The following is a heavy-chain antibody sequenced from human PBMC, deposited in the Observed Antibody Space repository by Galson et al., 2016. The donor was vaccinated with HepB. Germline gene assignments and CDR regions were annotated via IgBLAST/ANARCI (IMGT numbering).Heavy chain of an antibody. D-gene: IGHD6-19*01. J-gene: IGHJ3*02. CDR1: DFVFNNYP. CDR3: AGEGYSSGHCGAFDI. CDR2: IGSGGFQ. V-gene: IGHV3-23*01. Sequence: SLRLSCAASDFVFNNYPMTWVRQAPGKGLKWVSTIGSGGFQHYAHSVKGRFTVSRDNSRNPLYLQMDSLTADDTALYYCAGEGYSSGHCGAFDIWGRGTGVAVSS.